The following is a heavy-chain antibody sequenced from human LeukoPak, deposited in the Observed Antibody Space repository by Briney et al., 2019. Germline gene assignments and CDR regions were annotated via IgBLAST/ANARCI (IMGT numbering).Heavy chain of an antibody. J-gene: IGHJ5*02. CDR2: IYPGDSDT. D-gene: IGHD2-2*01. CDR1: GYSFTSYW. CDR3: ARRGYCSSTSCYGFDP. Sequence: KRGESLKISCKGSGYSFTSYWIGWVRQMPGKGLEWMGIIYPGDSDTRYSPSFQGQVTISADKSISTAYLQWSSLKASDTAMYYCARRGYCSSTSCYGFDPWGQGTLVTVSS. V-gene: IGHV5-51*01.